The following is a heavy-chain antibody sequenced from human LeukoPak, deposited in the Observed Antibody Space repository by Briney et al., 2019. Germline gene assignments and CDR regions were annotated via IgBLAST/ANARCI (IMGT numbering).Heavy chain of an antibody. CDR1: GFTFSSYA. V-gene: IGHV3-23*01. J-gene: IGHJ4*02. CDR3: AKPIDDDSSGYYKH. Sequence: GGSLRLSCAASGFTFSSYAMSWVRQAPGKGLEWASAISGSGGSTYYADSVKGRFTISRDNSKNTLYLQMNSLRAEDTAVYYCAKPIDDDSSGYYKHWGQGTLVTVSS. D-gene: IGHD3-22*01. CDR2: ISGSGGST.